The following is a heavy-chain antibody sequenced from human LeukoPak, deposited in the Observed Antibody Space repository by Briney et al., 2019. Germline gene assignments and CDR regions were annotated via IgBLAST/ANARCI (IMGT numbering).Heavy chain of an antibody. Sequence: GGSLRLSCAASGFTFSSYGMNWVRQAPGKGLEWVSYITSGSSPIYYADSVKGRFTISRDNAKNSLYLQMNSLRDEDTAVYYCARRAYGDDSFDYWGQGTLVTVSS. CDR1: GFTFSSYG. V-gene: IGHV3-48*02. D-gene: IGHD4-17*01. J-gene: IGHJ4*02. CDR2: ITSGSSPI. CDR3: ARRAYGDDSFDY.